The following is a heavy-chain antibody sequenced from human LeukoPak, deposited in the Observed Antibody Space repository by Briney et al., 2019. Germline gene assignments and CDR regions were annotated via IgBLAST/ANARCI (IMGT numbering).Heavy chain of an antibody. D-gene: IGHD2-2*01. J-gene: IGHJ5*02. Sequence: SETLSLTCTVSGGSLSSYYWSWVRQPPGKGLEWIGYIYYSGSTNYNPSLKSRVTISVDTSKNQFSLKLSSVTAADTAVYYCARSRYIVVVPAAMLGPSRNWFDPWGQGTLVTVSS. CDR3: ARSRYIVVVPAAMLGPSRNWFDP. CDR1: GGSLSSYY. V-gene: IGHV4-59*01. CDR2: IYYSGST.